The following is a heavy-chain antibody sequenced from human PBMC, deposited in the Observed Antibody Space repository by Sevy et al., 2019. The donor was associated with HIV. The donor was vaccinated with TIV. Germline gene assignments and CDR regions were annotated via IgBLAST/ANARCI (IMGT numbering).Heavy chain of an antibody. Sequence: GGSLRLSCAASGFTFSSYAMHWVRQAPGKGLEWVAVISYDGINKYYADSVKGRFTISRDNSKNTLYLQVKSLRTEDTAVYYCARDQHDYAGNLRTGWFDPWGQGTLVTVSS. CDR2: ISYDGINK. CDR3: ARDQHDYAGNLRTGWFDP. CDR1: GFTFSSYA. D-gene: IGHD4-17*01. V-gene: IGHV3-30-3*01. J-gene: IGHJ5*02.